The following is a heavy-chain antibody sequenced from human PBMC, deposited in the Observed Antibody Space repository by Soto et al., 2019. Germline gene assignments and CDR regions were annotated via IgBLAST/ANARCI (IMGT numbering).Heavy chain of an antibody. J-gene: IGHJ4*03. V-gene: IGHV3-74*01. CDR3: ARDRRFGILGDRYLDF. CDR2: INDDGSTT. Sequence: GGSLRLSCAASGFTFSSYAMSWVRQAPGKGLEWVSRINDDGSTTSYADSVRGRFSISRDNAKNTLYLQMNSLRAEDTAVYYCARDRRFGILGDRYLDFWGQGTLVTVSS. D-gene: IGHD3-9*01. CDR1: GFTFSSYA.